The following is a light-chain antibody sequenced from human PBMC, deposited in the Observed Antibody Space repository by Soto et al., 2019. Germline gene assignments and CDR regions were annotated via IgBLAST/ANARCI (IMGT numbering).Light chain of an antibody. CDR2: WAS. V-gene: IGKV4-1*01. J-gene: IGKJ1*01. CDR3: QQYYSIPPT. CDR1: QSILYSSNNKND. Sequence: DIVMTQSPDSLAVSLGERATINCKSSQSILYSSNNKNDLAWYQQKPGQPPTLLIYWASTRESGVPDRFSGSGSGTDFTLTISSLQAEDVAVYYCQQYYSIPPTFGQGTKVEIK.